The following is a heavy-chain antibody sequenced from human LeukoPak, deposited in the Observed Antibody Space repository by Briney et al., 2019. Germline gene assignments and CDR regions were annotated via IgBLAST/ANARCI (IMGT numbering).Heavy chain of an antibody. J-gene: IGHJ4*02. CDR3: ARHRSGGIVPKFDY. D-gene: IGHD1-26*01. CDR2: IYYSGST. V-gene: IGHV4-39*01. CDR1: GGSISSGSYY. Sequence: SETLSLTCSVSGGSISSGSYYWGWIRQPPGKGLEWIGSIYYSGSTNYNPSLKSRVTISVDTSKNQFSLKLSSVTAADTAVYYCARHRSGGIVPKFDYWGQGTLVTVSS.